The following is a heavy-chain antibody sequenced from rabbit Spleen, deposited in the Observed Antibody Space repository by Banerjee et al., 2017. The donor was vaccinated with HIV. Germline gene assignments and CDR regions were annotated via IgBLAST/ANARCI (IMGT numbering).Heavy chain of an antibody. Sequence: QSLEESGGDLVKPGASLTLTCIASGVSFSGDSYMCWVRQAPGKGLELIACIYTGTSGNTWYASWVNGRFTISRSTSLNTVDLKMTSLTAADTATYFCARAIYVGFAGYGYAPHYFNLLGPGTLVTVS. V-gene: IGHV1S43*01. J-gene: IGHJ4*01. CDR1: GVSFSGDSY. CDR2: IYTGTSGNT. D-gene: IGHD6-1*01. CDR3: ARAIYVGFAGYGYAPHYFNL.